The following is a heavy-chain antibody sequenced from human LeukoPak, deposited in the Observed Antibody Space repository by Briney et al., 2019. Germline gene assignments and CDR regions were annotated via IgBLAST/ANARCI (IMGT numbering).Heavy chain of an antibody. Sequence: GGSLRLSCAASGFTVSSNYMSWVRQAPGKGLEWVSVIYSGGSTYYADSVKGRFTISRDNSKNTVYLQMNSLRAENTAVYYCARITAMNYFDYWGQGTLVTVSS. J-gene: IGHJ4*02. V-gene: IGHV3-53*01. CDR3: ARITAMNYFDY. CDR1: GFTVSSNY. CDR2: IYSGGST. D-gene: IGHD5-18*01.